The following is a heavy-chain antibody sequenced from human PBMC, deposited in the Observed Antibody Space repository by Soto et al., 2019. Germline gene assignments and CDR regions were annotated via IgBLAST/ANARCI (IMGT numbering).Heavy chain of an antibody. CDR3: AKEGKGDYRTGYYLDY. CDR2: ISYDGSNE. CDR1: GFTFSNSG. D-gene: IGHD4-17*01. V-gene: IGHV3-30*18. Sequence: GGSLRLSCVASGFTFSNSGMHWVRQAPGKGLEWVAVISYDGSNEYFPDSVKGRFTISRDNSKNTLFLQMNSLRAEDTAVYFCAKEGKGDYRTGYYLDYWGQGTLVTVSS. J-gene: IGHJ4*02.